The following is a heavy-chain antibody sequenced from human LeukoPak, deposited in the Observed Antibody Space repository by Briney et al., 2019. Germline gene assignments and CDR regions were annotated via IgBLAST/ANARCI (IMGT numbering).Heavy chain of an antibody. J-gene: IGHJ4*02. Sequence: PSETLSLTCAVYGGSFSGYYWTWIRQPPGKGPEWIGGINHSGSTNYNPSLKSRVTISVDTSKNQFSLRLSSVTAADTAVYYCASAPPYYYHSSGYYYFDYWGQGTLVTVSS. CDR2: INHSGST. D-gene: IGHD3-22*01. CDR3: ASAPPYYYHSSGYYYFDY. CDR1: GGSFSGYY. V-gene: IGHV4-34*01.